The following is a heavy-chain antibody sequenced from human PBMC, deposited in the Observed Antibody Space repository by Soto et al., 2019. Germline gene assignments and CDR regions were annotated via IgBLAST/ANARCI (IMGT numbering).Heavy chain of an antibody. CDR1: GFTFSSYA. CDR2: ISYDGSNK. CDR3: AREQLVFDY. V-gene: IGHV3-30-3*01. D-gene: IGHD1-1*01. Sequence: QVQLVESGGGVVQPGRSLRLSCAASGFTFSSYALHWVRQAPGKGLEGVAVISYDGSNKYYADSVKGRFTISRDNYKNTLYLQMTSLRSEDTAVYYCAREQLVFDYWGQGTLVTVSS. J-gene: IGHJ4*02.